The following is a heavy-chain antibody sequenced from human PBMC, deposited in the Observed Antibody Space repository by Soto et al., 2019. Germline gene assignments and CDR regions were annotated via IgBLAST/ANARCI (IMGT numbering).Heavy chain of an antibody. J-gene: IGHJ5*02. D-gene: IGHD2-2*01. Sequence: GGSLRLSCAASGFTFSSCAMHWVRQAPGKGLEWVAVISYDGSNKYYADSVKGRFTISRDNSKNTLYLQMNSLRAEDTAVYYCSRDTRDCISTSCYSLDPWGQGTLVTVSS. V-gene: IGHV3-30-3*01. CDR2: ISYDGSNK. CDR3: SRDTRDCISTSCYSLDP. CDR1: GFTFSSCA.